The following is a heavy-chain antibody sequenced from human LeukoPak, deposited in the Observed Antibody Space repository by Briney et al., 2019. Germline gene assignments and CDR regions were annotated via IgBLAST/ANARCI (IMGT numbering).Heavy chain of an antibody. CDR2: ISSSSSYI. CDR1: GFTFSSYS. V-gene: IGHV3-21*01. J-gene: IGHJ4*02. Sequence: SGGSLRLSCAASGFTFSSYSMNWVRQAPGKGLEWVSSISSSSSYIYYADSVKGRFTISRDNAKNSLYLQMNSLRAEDTAVYYCARGSSSTSCYGDDWGQGTLVTVSS. D-gene: IGHD2-2*01. CDR3: ARGSSSTSCYGDD.